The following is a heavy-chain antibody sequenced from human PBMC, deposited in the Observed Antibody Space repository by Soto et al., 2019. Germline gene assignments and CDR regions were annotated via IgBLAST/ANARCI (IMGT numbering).Heavy chain of an antibody. CDR2: IIPIFGTA. CDR3: ARTPPVVLPPRYWYFDL. CDR1: GGTFSSYA. D-gene: IGHD2-2*01. J-gene: IGHJ2*01. Sequence: QVQLVQSGAEVKKPGSSVKVSCKASGGTFSSYAISWVRQAPGQGLEWMGGIIPIFGTANYEQKFQGRVTITADASTCTAYMELSSLRSEDSAVYYCARTPPVVLPPRYWYFDLWGRGTLVTVSS. V-gene: IGHV1-69*01.